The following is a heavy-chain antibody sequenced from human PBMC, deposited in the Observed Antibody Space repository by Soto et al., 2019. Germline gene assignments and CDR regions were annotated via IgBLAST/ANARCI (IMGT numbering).Heavy chain of an antibody. D-gene: IGHD5-12*01. J-gene: IGHJ5*02. Sequence: SETLSLTCTVSGGSISSGGYYWSWIRQHPGKGLEWIGYIYYSGSTYYNPSLKSRVTISVDTSKNQFSLKLSSVTAADTAVYYCAREQRTGVASRAWFDPWGQGTLVTVSS. CDR2: IYYSGST. CDR3: AREQRTGVASRAWFDP. V-gene: IGHV4-31*03. CDR1: GGSISSGGYY.